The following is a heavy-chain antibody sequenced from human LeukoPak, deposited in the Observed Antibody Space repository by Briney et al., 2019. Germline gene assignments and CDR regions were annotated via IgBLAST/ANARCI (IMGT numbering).Heavy chain of an antibody. CDR2: ISGSGGST. CDR3: AKDGHYGSGSYYKGPYYFDY. CDR1: GFTFSSYG. V-gene: IGHV3-23*01. D-gene: IGHD3-10*01. Sequence: GGSLRLSCAASGFTFSSYGMSWVRQAPGKGLEWVSAISGSGGSTYYADSVKGRFTISRDNSKNTLYLQMNSLRAEDTAVYYCAKDGHYGSGSYYKGPYYFDYWGQGTLVTVSS. J-gene: IGHJ4*02.